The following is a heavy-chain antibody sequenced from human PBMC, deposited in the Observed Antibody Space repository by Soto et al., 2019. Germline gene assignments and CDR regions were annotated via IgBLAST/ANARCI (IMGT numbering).Heavy chain of an antibody. Sequence: QVQLVQSGAEVKKPGSSVKVSCKASGGTFSSYAISWVRQAPGQGLEWMGGIIPIFGTANYAQKFQGRVTITADETTSTAYIELSRLRTEDTAVYYWARAFFFVDIVVVPAAPLFMDVWGQGTTVTVSS. CDR2: IIPIFGTA. CDR1: GGTFSSYA. J-gene: IGHJ6*02. D-gene: IGHD2-2*03. CDR3: ARAFFFVDIVVVPAAPLFMDV. V-gene: IGHV1-69*01.